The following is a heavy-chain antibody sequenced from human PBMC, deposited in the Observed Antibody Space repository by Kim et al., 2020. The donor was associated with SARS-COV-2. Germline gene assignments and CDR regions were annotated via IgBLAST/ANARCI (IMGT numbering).Heavy chain of an antibody. D-gene: IGHD2-2*03. CDR3: MKGGWGWIWDH. J-gene: IGHJ4*02. CDR2: IDGSDGTT. Sequence: GGSLRLSCITSGFTFTGYAMSWVRQAPGKGLEWVSSIDGSDGTTYYVDSVKGRFTIFRDNSENTLYLQMNSLRADDTAVYYCMKGGWGWIWDHWGQGT. CDR1: GFTFTGYA. V-gene: IGHV3-23*01.